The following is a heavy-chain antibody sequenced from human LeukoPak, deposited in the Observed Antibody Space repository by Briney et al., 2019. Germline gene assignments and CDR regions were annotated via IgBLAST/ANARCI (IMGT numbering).Heavy chain of an antibody. V-gene: IGHV4-4*07. D-gene: IGHD2-21*01. CDR1: GGSISSYY. J-gene: IGHJ4*02. CDR2: FYTSGST. Sequence: SETLPLTCTVSGGSISSYYWSWIRQPAGKGLEWIGRFYTSGSTNFNPSLKSRVTMSVDTSKNQFSLKLSSVTAADTAVYYCARDKRGYSFDYWGLGTLVTVSS. CDR3: ARDKRGYSFDY.